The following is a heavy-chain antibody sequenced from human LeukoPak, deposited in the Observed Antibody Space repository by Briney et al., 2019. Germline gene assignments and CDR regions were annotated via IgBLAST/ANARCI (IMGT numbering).Heavy chain of an antibody. CDR2: INPNSGGT. J-gene: IGHJ4*02. CDR3: ARDLVPYYYDSSGYLYGY. Sequence: ASVKVSCKASGYTFTGYYMHWVRQAPGQGLEWMGWINPNSGGTNYAQKFQGRVTMTRYTSISTAYMELSRLRSDDTAVYYCARDLVPYYYDSSGYLYGYWGQETLVTVSS. V-gene: IGHV1-2*02. D-gene: IGHD3-22*01. CDR1: GYTFTGYY.